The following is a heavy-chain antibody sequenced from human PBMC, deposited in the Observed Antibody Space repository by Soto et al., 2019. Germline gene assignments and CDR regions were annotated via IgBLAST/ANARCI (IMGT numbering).Heavy chain of an antibody. D-gene: IGHD6-13*01. Sequence: PGGSLRLSCAASGFTFSSYAMSWVRQAPGKGLEWVSAISYSGGTTYYADSVKGRFTISRDNSRNTLYLQMNSLRAEDTAIYYCAKGVSGSSSWYVEYWGQGTLVTVSS. J-gene: IGHJ4*02. CDR2: ISYSGGTT. V-gene: IGHV3-23*01. CDR3: AKGVSGSSSWYVEY. CDR1: GFTFSSYA.